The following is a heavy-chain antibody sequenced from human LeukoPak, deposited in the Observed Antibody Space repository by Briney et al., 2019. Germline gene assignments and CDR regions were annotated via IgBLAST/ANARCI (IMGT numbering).Heavy chain of an antibody. CDR1: GFSHSTSGMR. J-gene: IGHJ4*01. CDR3: ARLNSGTYLDY. CDR2: IDWDDDK. D-gene: IGHD1-26*01. Sequence: SGPTLVNPTQTLTLTCTFSGFSHSTSGMRVSWIRQPTGKALEWLARIDWDDDKFYSTSLKTSLTLSNDTPKTPVALTMTNTDTVDTAPYYCARLNSGTYLDYYGHGTPVTVSS. V-gene: IGHV2-70*04.